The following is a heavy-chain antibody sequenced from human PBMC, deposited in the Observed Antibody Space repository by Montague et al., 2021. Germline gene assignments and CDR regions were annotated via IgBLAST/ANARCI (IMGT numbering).Heavy chain of an antibody. CDR3: ARDQGQGYCGGDCYVGLDY. D-gene: IGHD2-21*01. J-gene: IGHJ4*02. CDR2: IKQDGSEK. Sequence: SLRLSCAASGFTFSNYWMSWVRQAPGKGLEWVANIKQDGSEKHYVDSVKVRFTISRDNAKSSLYLQMSSLRAEDTAVYFCARDQGQGYCGGDCYVGLDYWGQGTLVTVSS. CDR1: GFTFSNYW. V-gene: IGHV3-7*01.